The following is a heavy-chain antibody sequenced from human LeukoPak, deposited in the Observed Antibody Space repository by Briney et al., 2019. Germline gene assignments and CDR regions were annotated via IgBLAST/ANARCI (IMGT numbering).Heavy chain of an antibody. V-gene: IGHV4-34*01. Sequence: SETLSLTCAVYGGSFSGYYWSWIRQPPGKGLEWIGEINHSGSTNYNPSLKSRVTISVDTSKNQFSPKLSSVTAADTAVYYCARGLEGYSYGRDYGMDVWGQGTTVTVSS. CDR2: INHSGST. D-gene: IGHD5-18*01. J-gene: IGHJ6*02. CDR3: ARGLEGYSYGRDYGMDV. CDR1: GGSFSGYY.